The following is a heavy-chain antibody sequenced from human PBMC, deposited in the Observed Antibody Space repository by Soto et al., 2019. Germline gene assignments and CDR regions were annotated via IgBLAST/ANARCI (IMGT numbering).Heavy chain of an antibody. J-gene: IGHJ4*02. CDR1: DVSIDAYS. V-gene: IGHV4-59*12. Sequence: PPATLPLTCPHCDVSIDAYSLPSIRQPPGKGLESIGFIYYSGSTNYNPSLKSRVTLSVDTSKHQFSLKLSSVTAADTAVYYCARERLFKYRRDFDDWGQGTLVTVA. CDR2: IYYSGST. CDR3: ARERLFKYRRDFDD. D-gene: IGHD3-9*01.